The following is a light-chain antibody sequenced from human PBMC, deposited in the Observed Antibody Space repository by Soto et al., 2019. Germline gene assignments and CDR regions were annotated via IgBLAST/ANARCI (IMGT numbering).Light chain of an antibody. J-gene: IGKJ1*01. Sequence: EIVLKQSAATLSLSPGERATLSCRASQSVSSYLAWYQQKRGHAPRLLIYDASNRATGIPARFSGSGSGTDFTLPISSLEPEDFAAYYCQQRSNWPRTFGQGTKVEIK. CDR1: QSVSSY. CDR2: DAS. CDR3: QQRSNWPRT. V-gene: IGKV3-11*01.